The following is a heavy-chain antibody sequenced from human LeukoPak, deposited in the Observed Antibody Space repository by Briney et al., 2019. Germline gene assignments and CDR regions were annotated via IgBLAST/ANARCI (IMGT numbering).Heavy chain of an antibody. CDR2: INHSGST. Sequence: SETLSLTCAVYGGSFSGYYWSWIRQPPGKGLEWIGEINHSGSTNYNPSLKSRVTISVDTSKNQFSLKLSSVTAADTAVYYCAREKAYDFWSGYEFDYWGQRTLVTVSS. J-gene: IGHJ4*02. CDR3: AREKAYDFWSGYEFDY. D-gene: IGHD3-3*01. V-gene: IGHV4-34*01. CDR1: GGSFSGYY.